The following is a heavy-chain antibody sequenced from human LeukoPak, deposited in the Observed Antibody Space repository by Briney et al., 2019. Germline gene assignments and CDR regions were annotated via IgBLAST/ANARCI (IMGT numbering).Heavy chain of an antibody. CDR1: GVSISSYY. V-gene: IGHV4-59*01. CDR2: IYYSGST. Sequence: SETLSLTCTVSGVSISSYYWSWIRQPPGKGLEWIGYIYYSGSTNYNPSLKSRVTMSVDTSKNQFSLKLSSVTAADTAVYYCARFSGTPRWGQGTLVTVSS. J-gene: IGHJ4*02. CDR3: ARFSGTPR. D-gene: IGHD6-25*01.